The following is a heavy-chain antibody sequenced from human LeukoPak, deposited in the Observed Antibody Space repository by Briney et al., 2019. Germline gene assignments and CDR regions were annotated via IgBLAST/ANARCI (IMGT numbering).Heavy chain of an antibody. Sequence: GGSLRLSCAASGFTFSSYAMSWVRQAPGKGLEWVSAISGSGGSTYYADSVKGRFTISRDNSKNTLYLQMNSLRAEDTAVYYCAKGQQRRYYDFVYYFDYWGQGTLVTVSS. J-gene: IGHJ4*02. V-gene: IGHV3-23*01. CDR3: AKGQQRRYYDFVYYFDY. CDR1: GFTFSSYA. D-gene: IGHD3-3*01. CDR2: ISGSGGST.